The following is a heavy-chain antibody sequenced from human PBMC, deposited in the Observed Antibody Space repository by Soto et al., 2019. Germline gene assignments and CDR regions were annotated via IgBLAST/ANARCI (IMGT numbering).Heavy chain of an antibody. CDR1: GFTFSSYG. V-gene: IGHV3-30*18. Sequence: QVQLVESGGGVVQPGRSLRLSCAASGFTFSSYGMHWARQAPGKGLEWVAVISYDGSNKYYADSVKGRFTISRDNSKNTLYLQMNSLRAEDTAVYYCAKDLGGEDTAMVGVDYWGQGTLVTVSS. J-gene: IGHJ4*02. CDR2: ISYDGSNK. D-gene: IGHD5-18*01. CDR3: AKDLGGEDTAMVGVDY.